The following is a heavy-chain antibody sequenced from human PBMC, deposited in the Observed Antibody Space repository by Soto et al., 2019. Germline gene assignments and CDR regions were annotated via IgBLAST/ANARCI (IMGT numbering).Heavy chain of an antibody. V-gene: IGHV4-34*01. CDR1: GGSFSGYQ. D-gene: IGHD3-10*01. CDR2: INDSGNI. J-gene: IGHJ6*03. CDR3: ARGLILWFGELSRRGGYYYYMGV. Sequence: QVQLQQWGAGLLKPSETLSLTCAVYGGSFSGYQWSWIRQTPGKGLEWIGEINDSGNINYNPSLTSRVTVLLDTPQKQISLKLSSVTAAESAVYYCARGLILWFGELSRRGGYYYYMGVWGKGTTVTVSS.